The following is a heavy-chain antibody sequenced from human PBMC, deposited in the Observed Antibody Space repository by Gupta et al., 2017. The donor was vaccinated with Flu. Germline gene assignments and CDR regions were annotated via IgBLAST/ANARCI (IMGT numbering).Heavy chain of an antibody. CDR2: IIPILGIA. J-gene: IGHJ2*01. V-gene: IGHV1-69*08. Sequence: QVQLVQSGAEVKKPGSSVKVSCKASGGTFSSYTISWVRQAPGQGLEWMGRIIPILGIANYAQKFQGRVTITADKSTSTAYMELSSLRSEDTAVYYCAREARVPVPAALYWYFDLWGRGTLVTVSS. CDR1: GGTFSSYT. CDR3: AREARVPVPAALYWYFDL. D-gene: IGHD2-2*01.